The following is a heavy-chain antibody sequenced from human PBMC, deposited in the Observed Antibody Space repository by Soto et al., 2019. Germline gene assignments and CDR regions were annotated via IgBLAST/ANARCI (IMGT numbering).Heavy chain of an antibody. Sequence: QVQLVQSGAEVKKPGASVKVSCKASGYNFTTYAMLWVRQAPGQSPEWMGWINTGTGNTKYSPKFQGRVTITRDTSASTAYMEVSSLKSEDTAVYYCATGERLYYYYYGMDVWGKGSTVTVSS. V-gene: IGHV1-3*04. CDR2: INTGTGNT. D-gene: IGHD3-3*01. CDR1: GYNFTTYA. CDR3: ATGERLYYYYYGMDV. J-gene: IGHJ6*04.